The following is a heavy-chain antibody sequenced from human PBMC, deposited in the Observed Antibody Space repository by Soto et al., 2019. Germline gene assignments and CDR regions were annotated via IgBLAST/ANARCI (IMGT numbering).Heavy chain of an antibody. CDR1: GYTFTSYG. V-gene: IGHV1-18*01. D-gene: IGHD4-17*01. CDR2: ISAYNGNT. J-gene: IGHJ6*02. Sequence: QVQLVQSGAEVKKPGASVKVSCKASGYTFTSYGISWVRQAPGQGLEWMGWISAYNGNTNYAQKLQGRVTMTTDTSTSTAYMELRSLRSDDTAVYYHARDQDTTGYYYYGMDVWGQGTTVTVSS. CDR3: ARDQDTTGYYYYGMDV.